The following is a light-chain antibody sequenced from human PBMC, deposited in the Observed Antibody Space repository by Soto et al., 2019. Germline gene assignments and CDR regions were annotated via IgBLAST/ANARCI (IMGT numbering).Light chain of an antibody. CDR1: QGINNY. CDR2: AAS. CDR3: QQLNSYPMT. V-gene: IGKV1-9*01. J-gene: IGKJ5*01. Sequence: DIQLTQSPSFLSASVGDRVAITCRASQGINNYLAWYQQKAGKAPKLLIYAASTLQRGVPSRFSGSGSGTEFTLTISSLQPEDFATYYCQQLNSYPMTFGQGTRLEMK.